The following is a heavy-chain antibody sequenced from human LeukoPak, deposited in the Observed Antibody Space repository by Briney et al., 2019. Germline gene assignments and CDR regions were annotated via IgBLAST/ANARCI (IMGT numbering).Heavy chain of an antibody. D-gene: IGHD3-10*01. CDR2: IYYSGST. Sequence: PSETLSLTCTVSGGSISSYYWSWIRQPPGKGLEWIGYIYYSGSTNYNPSLKSRVTISVDTSKNQFSLKLSSVTAADTAVYYCARLRRDMVRGVPDYWGQGTLVTVSS. J-gene: IGHJ4*02. V-gene: IGHV4-59*08. CDR1: GGSISSYY. CDR3: ARLRRDMVRGVPDY.